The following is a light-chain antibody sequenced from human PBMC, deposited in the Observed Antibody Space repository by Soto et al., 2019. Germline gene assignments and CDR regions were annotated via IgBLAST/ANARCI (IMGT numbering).Light chain of an antibody. Sequence: EIVLTQSPGTLSLSPGERATLSCRASQTVSSTFLAWYQQKPGQAPRLLIYGVSNRATGIPDRFSGSGSGTDFTLTINRLEPEDFAVYFCGQFVSSPPRTFSQGTKVEIK. CDR1: QTVSSTF. CDR2: GVS. CDR3: GQFVSSPPRT. V-gene: IGKV3-20*01. J-gene: IGKJ1*01.